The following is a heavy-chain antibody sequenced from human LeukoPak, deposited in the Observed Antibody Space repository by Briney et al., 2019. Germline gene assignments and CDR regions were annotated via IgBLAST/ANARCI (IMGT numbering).Heavy chain of an antibody. CDR1: GFTFSSYA. J-gene: IGHJ4*02. D-gene: IGHD1-1*01. Sequence: PGGSLRLSCAASGFTFSSYAMSWVRQAPGKGLEWVSAISGSGGSTYYADSVKGRFTISRDDAENSLFLQMNSLRPEDTAVYFRARDRLEGGETFDYWGQGTLVTVSS. CDR2: ISGSGGST. V-gene: IGHV3-23*01. CDR3: ARDRLEGGETFDY.